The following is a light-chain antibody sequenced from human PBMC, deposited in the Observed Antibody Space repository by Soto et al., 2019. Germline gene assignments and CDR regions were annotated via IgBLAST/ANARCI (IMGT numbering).Light chain of an antibody. J-gene: IGKJ2*01. CDR1: QSISSN. V-gene: IGKV3-15*01. Sequence: EIVMTQSPATLSVSPGERATLSCRASQSISSNLAWYQQKPGQAPRLLIYGVSTRATGIPAKFSGSGSGTEFTLTIDSLQSEDFAVYYYQQYKDWRTFGQGTKLEIK. CDR2: GVS. CDR3: QQYKDWRT.